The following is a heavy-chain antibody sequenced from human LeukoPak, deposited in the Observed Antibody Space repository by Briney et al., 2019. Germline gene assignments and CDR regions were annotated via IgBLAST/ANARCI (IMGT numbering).Heavy chain of an antibody. V-gene: IGHV1-58*02. Sequence: SVKVSCKASGFTFSSSAMQWVRQARGQRLEWIGWIVVGSGSTNYAQKFQERVTITRDMSTSTTYMELSSLRSEDTAVYYCAAGLEAATNMLDYYYYGMDVWGQGTTVTVSS. J-gene: IGHJ6*02. CDR1: GFTFSSSA. CDR3: AAGLEAATNMLDYYYYGMDV. D-gene: IGHD5-24*01. CDR2: IVVGSGST.